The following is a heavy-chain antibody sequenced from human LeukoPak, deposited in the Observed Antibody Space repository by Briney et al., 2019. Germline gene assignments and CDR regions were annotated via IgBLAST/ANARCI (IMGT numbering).Heavy chain of an antibody. CDR1: GFTFSSYA. J-gene: IGHJ3*02. D-gene: IGHD3-10*01. V-gene: IGHV3-23*01. Sequence: GGPLRLSCAASGFTFSSYAMSWVRQAPGKGLEWVSAISGSGGSTYYAESVKGRFTISRDNSKNTLYLQMNSLRAEDTAVYYCAKDGSVLLWFGESDAFDIWGQGTMVTVSS. CDR3: AKDGSVLLWFGESDAFDI. CDR2: ISGSGGST.